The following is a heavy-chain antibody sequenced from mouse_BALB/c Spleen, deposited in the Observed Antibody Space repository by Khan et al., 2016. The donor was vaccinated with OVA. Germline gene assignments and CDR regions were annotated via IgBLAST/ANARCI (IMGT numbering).Heavy chain of an antibody. V-gene: IGHV3-2*02. CDR1: GYSITSGYG. Sequence: EVQLQESGPGLVKPSQSLSLTCTVTGYSITSGYGWNWIRQFPGNKLEWMGYISYSGSTNYNPSLKSRISITRETSKNQFFLQLNSVTTEDIATYYCARTARIKYWGQGTTLTVSS. D-gene: IGHD1-2*01. CDR2: ISYSGST. J-gene: IGHJ2*01. CDR3: ARTARIKY.